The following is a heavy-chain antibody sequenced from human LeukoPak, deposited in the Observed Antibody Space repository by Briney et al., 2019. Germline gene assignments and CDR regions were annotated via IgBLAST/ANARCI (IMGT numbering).Heavy chain of an antibody. J-gene: IGHJ4*02. CDR1: GGSISSGDYY. CDR3: ARMTGYYLDS. Sequence: PSQTLCLTCTVSGGSISSGDYYWSWIRQHPGKGPEWMGYIYYRGTTYYNPSLRSRIIMSVDTSKNQFSLKVSSVTAADTAVYYCARMTGYYLDSWGQGTVVTVSS. CDR2: IYYRGTT. D-gene: IGHD3-9*01. V-gene: IGHV4-31*03.